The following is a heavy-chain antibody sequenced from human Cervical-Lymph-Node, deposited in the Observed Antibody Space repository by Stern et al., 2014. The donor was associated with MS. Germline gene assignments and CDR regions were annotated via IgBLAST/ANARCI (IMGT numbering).Heavy chain of an antibody. J-gene: IGHJ4*02. CDR3: ARHDSVPRPSQLYSARDRGPGYFDY. Sequence: QVQLQESGPGLVKPSETLSLTCTVSGGSISSSTYYWAWIRQPPGKGLEWIGNIYYSGFTYYNPSLKSRVTISVDMSKNHFSLKLSSVTAADTAIYYCARHDSVPRPSQLYSARDRGPGYFDYWGQGTLVTVSS. V-gene: IGHV4-39*01. CDR1: GGSISSSTYY. CDR2: IYYSGFT. D-gene: IGHD1-26*01.